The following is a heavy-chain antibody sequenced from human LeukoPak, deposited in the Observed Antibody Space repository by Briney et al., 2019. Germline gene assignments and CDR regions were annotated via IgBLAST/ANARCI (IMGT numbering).Heavy chain of an antibody. J-gene: IGHJ4*01. CDR1: GFTFSNYG. CDR2: IRCGGGIK. Sequence: GGSLRLSCAASGFTFSNYGMHWVRQPPGKGLEWVAFIRCGGGIKHYADSVKGRFTISRDNSKNSLYLQMNSLRAEDTAVYYCERDRRYSSSCFDYWGQGTLVTVSS. CDR3: ERDRRYSSSCFDY. V-gene: IGHV3-30*02. D-gene: IGHD6-13*01.